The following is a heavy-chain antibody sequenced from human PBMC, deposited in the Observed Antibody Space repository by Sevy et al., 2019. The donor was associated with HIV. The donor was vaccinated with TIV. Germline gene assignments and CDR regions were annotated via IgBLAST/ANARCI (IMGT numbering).Heavy chain of an antibody. D-gene: IGHD2-2*01. CDR1: GFTFSSYG. CDR2: ILYDGSNK. J-gene: IGHJ5*02. V-gene: IGHV3-30*02. Sequence: GGSLRLSCAASGFTFSSYGMHWVRQAPGKGLEWVAFILYDGSNKYYSDSVKGRFTISREYSKNTLCLQMNSLRAEDTAVYYCAKDGNCSSTRCPPNWFDPWGHGTLVTVSS. CDR3: AKDGNCSSTRCPPNWFDP.